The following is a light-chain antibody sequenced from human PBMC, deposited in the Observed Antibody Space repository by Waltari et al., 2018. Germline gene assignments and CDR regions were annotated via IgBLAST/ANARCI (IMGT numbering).Light chain of an antibody. V-gene: IGLV2-23*02. CDR3: CSYAGRGTYV. Sequence: QSALTQPASVSGTPGQSITISCSGTTSDVGSYDLVSWYQQHPGEAPKLLICEVFKRPPDTSSRFSGAKSGSTASLTISGLQPEDEAYYYCCSYAGRGTYVFGSGTKVTVL. J-gene: IGLJ1*01. CDR1: TSDVGSYDL. CDR2: EVF.